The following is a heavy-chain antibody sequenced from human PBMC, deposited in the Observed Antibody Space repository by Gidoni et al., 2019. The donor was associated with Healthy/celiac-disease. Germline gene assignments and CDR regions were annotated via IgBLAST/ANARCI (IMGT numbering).Heavy chain of an antibody. D-gene: IGHD4-17*01. Sequence: QVQLVPSGAEVEKHGASVKVSCKASGYSFTSYGISWVRQAPGQGLEWMRWISAYNGNTNYAQKLQGRVTMTTHTSTSTAYMELRSLRSDDTAVYYCARDREDGDSYYFDYWGQGTLVTVSS. CDR2: ISAYNGNT. CDR3: ARDREDGDSYYFDY. CDR1: GYSFTSYG. V-gene: IGHV1-18*01. J-gene: IGHJ4*02.